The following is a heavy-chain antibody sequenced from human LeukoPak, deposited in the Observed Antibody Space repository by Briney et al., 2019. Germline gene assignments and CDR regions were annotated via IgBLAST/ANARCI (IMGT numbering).Heavy chain of an antibody. CDR3: ARPRLLWSDDAFDI. CDR1: GVSISSSDW. Sequence: SETLSLTCAVSGVSISSSDWWSWVRQPPGKGLEWIGEIYHSGSTNSNPSLKSRVTISVDKSKNQFSLRLSSVTAADTAVYYCARPRLLWSDDAFDIWGQGTMVTVSS. CDR2: IYHSGST. J-gene: IGHJ3*02. V-gene: IGHV4-4*02. D-gene: IGHD3-10*02.